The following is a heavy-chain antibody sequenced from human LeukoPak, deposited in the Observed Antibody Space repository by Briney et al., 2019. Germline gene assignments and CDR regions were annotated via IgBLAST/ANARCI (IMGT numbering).Heavy chain of an antibody. Sequence: PSQTLSLTCTVSGGSISSGGYYWSWIRQHPGKGLEWIGYIYYSGSTYYNPSLKSRVTISVDTSKNQFFLKLSSVTAADTAVYYCARDQSRNRYCSGGSCYLEYYGMDVWGKGTTVTVSS. CDR2: IYYSGST. CDR1: GGSISSGGYY. CDR3: ARDQSRNRYCSGGSCYLEYYGMDV. D-gene: IGHD2-15*01. J-gene: IGHJ6*04. V-gene: IGHV4-31*03.